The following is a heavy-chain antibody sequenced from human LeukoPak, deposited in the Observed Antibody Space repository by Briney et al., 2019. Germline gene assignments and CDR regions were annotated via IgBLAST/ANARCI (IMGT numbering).Heavy chain of an antibody. CDR2: IYYSGST. V-gene: IGHV4-31*03. CDR3: ARGLLWFGEFRYFDY. CDR1: GGSISSGGYY. J-gene: IGHJ4*02. D-gene: IGHD3-10*01. Sequence: SETLSLTCTVSGGSISSGGYYWSWIRQHPGKGLEWIGYIYYSGSTYYNPSPKSRITISIDTSKNQFSLKLSSVTAADTAVYYCARGLLWFGEFRYFDYWGQGTLVTVSS.